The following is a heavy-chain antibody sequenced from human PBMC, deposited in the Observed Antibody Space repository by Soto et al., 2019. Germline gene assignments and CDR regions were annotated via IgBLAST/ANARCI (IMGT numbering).Heavy chain of an antibody. J-gene: IGHJ4*02. D-gene: IGHD2-8*01. CDR2: LSDSGGSI. CDR1: GDTVNRHA. V-gene: IGHV3-23*01. CDR3: AKVSRAWYAGFFDL. Sequence: GXSLVLAGTASGDTVNRHAMTCVRQAPGKGLEWVSGLSDSGGSIYYADSVKGRFTISRDNSMNTLYLQMNTLRAEDTVVYYCAKVSRAWYAGFFDLWGRGTLVTVSS.